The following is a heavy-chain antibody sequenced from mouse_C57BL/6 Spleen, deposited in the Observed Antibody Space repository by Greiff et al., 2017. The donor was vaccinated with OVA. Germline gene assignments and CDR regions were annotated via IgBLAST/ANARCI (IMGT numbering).Heavy chain of an antibody. Sequence: QVQLQQSGPGLVQPSQSLSITCTVSGFSLTSYGVHWVRQSPGTGLEWLGVIWSGGSTDYNAAFISRLSISKDKSKSQVFFKMNSLQADYTAIYYCARSLNWYLDVWGTGTTVTVSS. J-gene: IGHJ1*03. CDR3: ARSLNWYLDV. D-gene: IGHD6-5*01. V-gene: IGHV2-2*01. CDR1: GFSLTSYG. CDR2: IWSGGST.